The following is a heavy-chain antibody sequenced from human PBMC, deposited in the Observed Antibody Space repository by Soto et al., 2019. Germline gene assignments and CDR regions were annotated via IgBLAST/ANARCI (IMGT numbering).Heavy chain of an antibody. Sequence: QVQLVQSGAEVKKPGSSVKVSCKASGGTFSSYAISWVRQAPGQGLEWMGGIIPIPGTANYAQKFQGRVTITADESTSTAYMELSSLRSEDTAVYYCARSQGSSTSLETYYNYYYGMDVWGQGTTVTVSS. CDR3: ARSQGSSTSLETYYNYYYGMDV. J-gene: IGHJ6*02. V-gene: IGHV1-69*01. D-gene: IGHD2-2*01. CDR2: IIPIPGTA. CDR1: GGTFSSYA.